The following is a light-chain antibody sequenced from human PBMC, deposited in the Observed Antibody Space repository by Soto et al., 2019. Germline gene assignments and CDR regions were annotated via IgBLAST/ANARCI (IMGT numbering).Light chain of an antibody. CDR3: QQYNNWPGT. J-gene: IGKJ1*01. Sequence: EQVRKRSQATPSVTEGDRGSKCCMACLSVGSNLAWYQQKPGQAPRLLIYGASTRATGVPPRFSGSGSGTEFTLTISSLQSEDFAVYYCQQYNNWPGTFGQGTKVDIK. V-gene: IGKV3-15*01. CDR2: GAS. CDR1: LSVGSN.